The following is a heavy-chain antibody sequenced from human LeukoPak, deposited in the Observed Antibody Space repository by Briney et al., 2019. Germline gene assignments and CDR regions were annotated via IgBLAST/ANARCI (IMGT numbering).Heavy chain of an antibody. CDR3: ARMYYYDSSRPLDY. J-gene: IGHJ4*02. V-gene: IGHV3-53*01. D-gene: IGHD3-22*01. Sequence: GGSLRLSCAASGFTVSSKYMSWVRQAPGKGLEWVSVIYSGSSTYYADSVKGRFTISRDNSKKTLYVQMNSLRAEDTAVYYCARMYYYDSSRPLDYWGQGTLVTVSS. CDR1: GFTVSSKY. CDR2: IYSGSST.